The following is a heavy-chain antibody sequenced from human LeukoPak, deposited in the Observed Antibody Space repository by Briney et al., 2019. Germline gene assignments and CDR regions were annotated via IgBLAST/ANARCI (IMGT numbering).Heavy chain of an antibody. Sequence: PSETLSLTCAVYGGSFSGYYWSWIRQPPGKGLEWTGEINHSGSTNYNPSLKSRVTISVDTSKNQFSLKLSSVTAADTAVYYCAKRIAARPFDYWGQGTLVTVSS. J-gene: IGHJ4*02. D-gene: IGHD6-6*01. CDR1: GGSFSGYY. CDR2: INHSGST. CDR3: AKRIAARPFDY. V-gene: IGHV4-34*01.